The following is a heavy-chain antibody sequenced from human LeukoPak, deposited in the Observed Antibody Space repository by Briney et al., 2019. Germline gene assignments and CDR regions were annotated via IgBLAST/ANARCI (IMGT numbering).Heavy chain of an antibody. CDR3: TRSRRVYCGGDCYSFDY. J-gene: IGHJ4*02. V-gene: IGHV3-49*03. D-gene: IGHD2-21*02. CDR2: IRSKAYGGTT. Sequence: SWFRQAPGKGLEWVGFIRSKAYGGTTEYAASVKGRFTISRDDSKSIAYLQMNSLKTEDTAVYYCTRSRRVYCGGDCYSFDYWGQGTLVTVSS.